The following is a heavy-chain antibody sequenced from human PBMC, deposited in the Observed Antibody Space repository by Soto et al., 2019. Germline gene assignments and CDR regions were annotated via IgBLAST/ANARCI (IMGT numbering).Heavy chain of an antibody. D-gene: IGHD6-13*01. CDR2: IYHSGST. CDR3: ARVSIAANGLDY. Sequence: SETLSLTCAVSGGSISSSNWWSWVRQPPGKGLEWIGEIYHSGSTNYNSSLKSRVTISVDKSKNQFSLKLSSVTAADTAVYYCARVSIAANGLDYWGQGTLVTVSS. V-gene: IGHV4-4*02. J-gene: IGHJ4*02. CDR1: GGSISSSNW.